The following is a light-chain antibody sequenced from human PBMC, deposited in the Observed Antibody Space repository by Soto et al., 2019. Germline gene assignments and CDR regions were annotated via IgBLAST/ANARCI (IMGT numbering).Light chain of an antibody. CDR3: QQYGTSPFT. J-gene: IGKJ4*02. V-gene: IGKV3-20*01. Sequence: EIVLTQSPGTLSLSPGERAILSCRASQSVSSSFLAWYRQNPGQAPRLLIYSASSRATGIPGRFSGSGSGTDFTLAINRLEPEDFVVYYCQQYGTSPFTFGGGTNVELK. CDR1: QSVSSSF. CDR2: SAS.